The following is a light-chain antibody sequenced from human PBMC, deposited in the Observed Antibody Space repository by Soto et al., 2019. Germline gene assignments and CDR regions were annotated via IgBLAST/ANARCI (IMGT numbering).Light chain of an antibody. Sequence: AIRLTLSPSSFSASTGDRVTITCRASQGISSYLAWYQQKPGKAPKLLIYAASTLQSGVPSRFSGSGSGTDFTLTISCLQSEDFATYYCQQYYSYLITFGQGTRLEIK. CDR2: AAS. CDR1: QGISSY. V-gene: IGKV1-8*01. J-gene: IGKJ5*01. CDR3: QQYYSYLIT.